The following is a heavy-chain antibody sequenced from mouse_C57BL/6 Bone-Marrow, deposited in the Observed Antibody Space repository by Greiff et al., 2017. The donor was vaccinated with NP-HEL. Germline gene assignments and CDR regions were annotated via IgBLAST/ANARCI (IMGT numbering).Heavy chain of an antibody. V-gene: IGHV7-1*01. CDR2: SRNKANDYTT. CDR3: ARDAGGYNAMDY. J-gene: IGHJ4*01. CDR1: GFTFSDFY. D-gene: IGHD1-1*02. Sequence: EVQGVESGGGLVQSGRSLRLSCATSGFTFSDFYMEWVRQAPGKGLEWIAASRNKANDYTTEYSASVKGRFIVSRDTSQSILYLQMNALRAEDTAIYYCARDAGGYNAMDYWGQGTSVTVSS.